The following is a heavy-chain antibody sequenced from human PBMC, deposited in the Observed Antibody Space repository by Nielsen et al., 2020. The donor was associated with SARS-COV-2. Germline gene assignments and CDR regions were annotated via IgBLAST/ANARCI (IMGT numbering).Heavy chain of an antibody. D-gene: IGHD6-19*01. CDR3: ARDRAVADYYYYYGMDV. Sequence: WIRQSPSRGLEWLGRTYYRSKWYNDYAVSVKSRITINPDTSKNQFSLQLNSVTPEVTAVYYCARDRAVADYYYYYGMDVWGQGTTVTVSS. J-gene: IGHJ6*02. CDR2: TYYRSKWYN. V-gene: IGHV6-1*01.